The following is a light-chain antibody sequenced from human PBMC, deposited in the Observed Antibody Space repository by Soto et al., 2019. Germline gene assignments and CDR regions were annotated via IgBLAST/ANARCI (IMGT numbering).Light chain of an antibody. CDR1: SSDVGSYNL. V-gene: IGLV2-14*02. J-gene: IGLJ3*02. Sequence: QSALTQPASVSGSPGQSITISCTGTSSDVGSYNLVSWYQQHPGKAPKLMIYEGSKRPSGVSKRFSGSKSGNTASLTISGLQAEDEADYYCQSYDSSLSGVVFGGGTKLTVL. CDR3: QSYDSSLSGVV. CDR2: EGS.